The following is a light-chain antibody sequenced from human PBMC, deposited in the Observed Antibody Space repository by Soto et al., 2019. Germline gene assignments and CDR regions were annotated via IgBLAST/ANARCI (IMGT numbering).Light chain of an antibody. CDR3: QQYNSFPYT. V-gene: IGKV1-5*03. CDR1: QSISTW. J-gene: IGKJ2*01. CDR2: KAS. Sequence: DIQMTQSPSTLSASVGDRVTITCRASQSISTWLAWYQQKPGKAPKLLIFKASSLQSGVPSRFSGSGSGTEFTLTISSLQPDDFATYYCQQYNSFPYTFGQGTKLEIK.